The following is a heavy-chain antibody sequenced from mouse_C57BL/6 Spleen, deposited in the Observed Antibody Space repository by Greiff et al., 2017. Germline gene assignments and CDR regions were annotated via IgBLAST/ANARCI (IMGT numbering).Heavy chain of an antibody. CDR3: VRDETLAY. J-gene: IGHJ3*01. Sequence: EVQRVESGGGLVQPKGSLKLSCAASGFTFNTYAMHWVRQAPGKGLEWVARISSKRSNYATYYADSVKDRFTISRDDSQSMLYLQMNNLKTEDTAMYYCVRDETLAYWRQGTLVSVSA. CDR1: GFTFNTYA. CDR2: ISSKRSNYAT. V-gene: IGHV10-3*01.